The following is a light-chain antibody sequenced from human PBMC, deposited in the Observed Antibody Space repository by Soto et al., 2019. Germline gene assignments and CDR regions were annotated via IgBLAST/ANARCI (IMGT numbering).Light chain of an antibody. CDR3: QQYGSSPLT. Sequence: ELVLTPSPGTLSFSQGESAALSCRASQPVSSNFLAWYQQKPGQAPRLLIYGASSRATGIPDRFSGSGSGTDFTLTISRLEPEDFAVYFCQQYGSSPLTFGGGTKVDIK. J-gene: IGKJ4*01. CDR2: GAS. V-gene: IGKV3-20*01. CDR1: QPVSSNF.